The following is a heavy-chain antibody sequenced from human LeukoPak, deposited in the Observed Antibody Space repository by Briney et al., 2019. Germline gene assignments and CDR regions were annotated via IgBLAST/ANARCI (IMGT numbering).Heavy chain of an antibody. D-gene: IGHD3-9*01. CDR1: GYTFTRYD. CDR3: ARSESYYDILTGPDIRGPYYYYYMDV. V-gene: IGHV1-8*03. CDR2: MNPKSGYT. Sequence: ASVKVSCKASGYTFTRYDINWVRQATGQGLEWMGWMNPKSGYTGHAQRFQGRVTITRDTSISTVYMELSSLRSEDTAVYYCARSESYYDILTGPDIRGPYYYYYMDVWGKGTTVTVSS. J-gene: IGHJ6*03.